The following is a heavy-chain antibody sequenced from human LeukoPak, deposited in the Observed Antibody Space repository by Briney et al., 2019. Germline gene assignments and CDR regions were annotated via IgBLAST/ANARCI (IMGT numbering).Heavy chain of an antibody. D-gene: IGHD6-13*01. CDR1: GGSVTSYY. J-gene: IGHJ4*02. V-gene: IGHV4-34*01. CDR3: ARQVAAAGTGFDY. Sequence: PSETLSLTCTVSGGSVTSYYWSWIRQPPGKGLEWIGEINHSGSTNYNPSLKSRVTISVDTSKNQFSLKLSSVTAADTAVYYCARQVAAAGTGFDYWGQGTLVTVSS. CDR2: INHSGST.